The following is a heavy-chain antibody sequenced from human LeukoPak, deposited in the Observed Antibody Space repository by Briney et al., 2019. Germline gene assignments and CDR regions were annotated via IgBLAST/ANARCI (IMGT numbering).Heavy chain of an antibody. J-gene: IGHJ4*02. V-gene: IGHV4-34*01. Sequence: PSETLSLTCAVYGGSFSGYYWSWIRQPPGKGLEWIGEINHSGSTNYNPSLKSRVTISVDTSENQFSLKLSSVTAADTAVYYCASGSSKFGYWGQGTLVTVSS. CDR3: ASGSSKFGY. CDR2: INHSGST. CDR1: GGSFSGYY. D-gene: IGHD6-13*01.